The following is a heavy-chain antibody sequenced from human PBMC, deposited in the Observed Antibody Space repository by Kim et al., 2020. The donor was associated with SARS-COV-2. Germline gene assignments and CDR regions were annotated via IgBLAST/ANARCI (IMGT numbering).Heavy chain of an antibody. CDR3: ARGLMVRGVITNFDY. CDR1: GGSFSGYY. Sequence: SETLSLTCAVYGGSFSGYYWSWIRQPPGKGLEWIGEINHSGSTNYNPSLKSRVTISVDTSKNQFSLKLSSVTAADTAVYYCARGLMVRGVITNFDYWG. CDR2: INHSGST. V-gene: IGHV4-34*01. J-gene: IGHJ4*01. D-gene: IGHD3-10*01.